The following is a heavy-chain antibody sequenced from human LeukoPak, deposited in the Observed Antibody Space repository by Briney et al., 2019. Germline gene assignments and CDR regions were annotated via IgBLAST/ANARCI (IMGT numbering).Heavy chain of an antibody. CDR3: ARVSEKYSSGWYYFDY. D-gene: IGHD6-19*01. CDR1: GGSISSYY. Sequence: PSETLSLTCAVSGGSISSYYWSWIRQPPGKGLEWIGYIYYSGSTNYNPSLKSRVTISVDTSKNQFSLKLSSVTAADTAVYYCARVSEKYSSGWYYFDYWGQGTLVTVSS. CDR2: IYYSGST. V-gene: IGHV4-59*01. J-gene: IGHJ4*02.